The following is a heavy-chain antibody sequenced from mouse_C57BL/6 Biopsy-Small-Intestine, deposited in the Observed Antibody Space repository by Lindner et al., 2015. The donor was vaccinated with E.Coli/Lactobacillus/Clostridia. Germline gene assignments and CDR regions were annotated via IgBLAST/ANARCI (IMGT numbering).Heavy chain of an antibody. J-gene: IGHJ1*01. CDR2: INPNSGGT. V-gene: IGHV1S26*01. D-gene: IGHD1-1*02. Sequence: SVKVSCKASGYTFTAHYMHWVRQAPGQGLEWMGCINPNSGGTNYAQTFQGRVNMTRDTSTSTAYMELSRLRSDDTAIYYCAALDCTSSRCSTYYGTDVWGQGTTVTVSS. CDR1: GYTFTAHY. CDR3: AALDCTSSRCSTYYGTDV.